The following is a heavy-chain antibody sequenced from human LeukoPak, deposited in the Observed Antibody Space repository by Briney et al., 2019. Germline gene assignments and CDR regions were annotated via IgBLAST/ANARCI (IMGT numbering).Heavy chain of an antibody. V-gene: IGHV3-30*02. CDR3: ARVNIVVVPAAIPPNNWFDP. D-gene: IGHD2-2*02. CDR1: GFTFSSYG. Sequence: GGSLRLSCAASGFTFSSYGMHWVRQAPGKGLEWVAFIRYDGSNKYYADSVKGRFTISRDSAKNSLYLQMNSLRAEDTAVYYCARVNIVVVPAAIPPNNWFDPWGQGTLVTVSS. CDR2: IRYDGSNK. J-gene: IGHJ5*02.